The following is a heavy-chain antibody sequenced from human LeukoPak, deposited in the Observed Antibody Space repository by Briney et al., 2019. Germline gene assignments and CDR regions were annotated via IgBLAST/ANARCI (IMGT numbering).Heavy chain of an antibody. V-gene: IGHV3-30-3*01. J-gene: IGHJ4*02. CDR2: RSYDGGNK. D-gene: IGHD3-16*01. CDR1: RFTFSNYA. CDR3: ARDVFEGSWGGIDY. Sequence: GGSLRLSCAASRFTFSNYAMHCVRQAPGPGLEWAAIRSYDGGNKYYANSVKGRCTIFRDSSKNTLYLQMNSLRPENTAVYYCARDVFEGSWGGIDYWGQGTLVTVSS.